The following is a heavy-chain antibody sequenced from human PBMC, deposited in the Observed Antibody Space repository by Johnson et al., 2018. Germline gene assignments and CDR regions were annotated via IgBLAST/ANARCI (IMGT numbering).Heavy chain of an antibody. CDR3: ARRSPLTISWGDAFDI. Sequence: VQLQESGGGLVQPGGSLRLSCGASGFTVSSNFMSWVRQAPGKGLEWVSVIYLDGSTYYADSGKGRFTNSRDTSKNTLYLQRKSRRPEDTAVYYGARRSPLTISWGDAFDIWGQGTMVTVSS. D-gene: IGHD1-14*01. V-gene: IGHV3-66*02. CDR2: IYLDGST. J-gene: IGHJ3*02. CDR1: GFTVSSNF.